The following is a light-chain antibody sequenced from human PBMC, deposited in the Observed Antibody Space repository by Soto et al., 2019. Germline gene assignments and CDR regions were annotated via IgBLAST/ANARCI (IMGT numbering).Light chain of an antibody. Sequence: QSALTQPASVSGSPGQSITISCTGTRSDIGGYNYVSWYQQDPGKAPKLVIYDVSDRPSGVSNRFSGSKSGNTASLTISGLQAEDEADYYCSSYASSSTVLFGGGTKLTVL. J-gene: IGLJ2*01. CDR1: RSDIGGYNY. CDR3: SSYASSSTVL. CDR2: DVS. V-gene: IGLV2-14*01.